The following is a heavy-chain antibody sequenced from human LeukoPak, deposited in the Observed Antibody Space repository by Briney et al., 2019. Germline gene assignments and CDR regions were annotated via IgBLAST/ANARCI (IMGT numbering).Heavy chain of an antibody. CDR2: ISGSSSYI. D-gene: IGHD6-13*01. CDR1: GFTFSTCN. CDR3: ARDSSTSYYYMDV. V-gene: IGHV3-21*01. Sequence: GGSLRLSCAASGFTFSTCNMNWVRQAPGKGLEWVSSISGSSSYIYYADSVKGRFSISRDNAKNSLYLQMNSLRAEDTAVYYCARDSSTSYYYMDVWGKGTTVTVSS. J-gene: IGHJ6*03.